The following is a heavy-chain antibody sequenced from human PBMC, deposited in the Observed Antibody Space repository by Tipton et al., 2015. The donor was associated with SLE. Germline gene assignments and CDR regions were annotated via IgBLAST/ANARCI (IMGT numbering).Heavy chain of an antibody. J-gene: IGHJ4*02. CDR1: GGSISSNY. CDR2: ISDGGGT. V-gene: IGHV4-59*01. Sequence: TLSLTCSVSGGSISSNYWIWIRQPPGKGLEWIGYISDGGGTNYNPSLKSRVTISVDKSKNQFSLKLNSVTAADTAVYYCARGEWELYFDYWGQGSLVTVSS. D-gene: IGHD1-26*01. CDR3: ARGEWELYFDY.